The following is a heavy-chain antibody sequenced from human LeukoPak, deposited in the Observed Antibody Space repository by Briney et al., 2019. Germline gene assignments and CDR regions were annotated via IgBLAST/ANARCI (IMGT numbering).Heavy chain of an antibody. J-gene: IGHJ6*03. CDR2: IYHSGST. CDR1: GYSISNGYY. CDR3: ARRVVVPAATVTDYYYYMDV. V-gene: IGHV4-38-2*01. Sequence: SETLSLTCAVSGYSISNGYYWGWIRQPPGKGLEWIGSIYHSGSTYYNPSLKSRVTISVDTSKNQFSLKLSSVTAADTAVYYCARRVVVPAATVTDYYYYMDVWGKGATVTVSS. D-gene: IGHD2-2*01.